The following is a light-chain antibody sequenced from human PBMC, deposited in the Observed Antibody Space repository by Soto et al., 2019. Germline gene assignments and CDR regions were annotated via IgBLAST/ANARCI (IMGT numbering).Light chain of an antibody. CDR3: HQYNNWPPWT. V-gene: IGKV3-15*01. J-gene: IGKJ1*01. CDR2: GAS. Sequence: EVVVTQSPATLSVSPGERATLSCRASRRISRNLAWYQQKPGQAPRLLIYGASTRATGIPARFSGSGSETEFTLTISNLQSEDSAVYYCHQYNNWPPWTFGQGTKVEIK. CDR1: RRISRN.